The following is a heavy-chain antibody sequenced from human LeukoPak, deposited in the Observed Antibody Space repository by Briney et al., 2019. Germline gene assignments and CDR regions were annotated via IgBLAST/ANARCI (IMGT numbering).Heavy chain of an antibody. CDR1: GFTFSSYA. CDR3: AKSSPLAVARRSYFDY. V-gene: IGHV3-23*01. D-gene: IGHD6-19*01. J-gene: IGHJ4*02. CDR2: ISGSGGST. Sequence: GGSLRLSCAASGFTFSSYAMSWVRQAPGKGPEWVSAISGSGGSTYYADSVKGRFTISRDNSKNTLYLQMNSLRAEDTAVYYCAKSSPLAVARRSYFDYWGQGTWPPSPQ.